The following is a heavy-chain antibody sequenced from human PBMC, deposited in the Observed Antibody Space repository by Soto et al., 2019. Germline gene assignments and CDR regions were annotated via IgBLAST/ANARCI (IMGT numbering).Heavy chain of an antibody. CDR3: ARQNSYGAGY. CDR2: IYYSGST. V-gene: IGHV4-59*08. Sequence: SETLSLTCTVSGGSISSYYWSWIRQPPGKGLEWIGYIYYSGSTNYNPSLKSRVTISVDTSKNQFSLKLSSVTVADAAVYYCARQNSYGAGYWGQGTLVTGSS. CDR1: GGSISSYY. D-gene: IGHD5-18*01. J-gene: IGHJ4*02.